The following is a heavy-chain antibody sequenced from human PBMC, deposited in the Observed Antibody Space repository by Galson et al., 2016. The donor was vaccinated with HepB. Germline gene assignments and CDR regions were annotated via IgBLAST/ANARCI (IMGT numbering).Heavy chain of an antibody. CDR2: IMFDGDNK. J-gene: IGHJ4*02. CDR1: GFVFRSHA. Sequence: SLRLSCAASGFVFRSHAMHWVRQAPGKGLEWVSVIMFDGDNKYYADSVKGRFAISRDNSKNTLDLQMNSLRVEDTAVYFCTRSARFNWNRDYFDLWGRGTLVTVSP. CDR3: TRSARFNWNRDYFDL. V-gene: IGHV3-30*09. D-gene: IGHD1-20*01.